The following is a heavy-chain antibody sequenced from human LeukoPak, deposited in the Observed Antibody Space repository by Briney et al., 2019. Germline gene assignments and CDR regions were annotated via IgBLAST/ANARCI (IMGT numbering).Heavy chain of an antibody. CDR3: TRGVRDFIDY. Sequence: GGSLRLSCAASGFTFSSYAMHWVRQAPGKGLEWVAVISYDGSNKYYADSVKGRFTISRDNSKNTLYLQMNSLKTEDTAVYYCTRGVRDFIDYWGQGTLVTVSS. J-gene: IGHJ4*02. D-gene: IGHD3-10*01. CDR2: ISYDGSNK. V-gene: IGHV3-30*04. CDR1: GFTFSSYA.